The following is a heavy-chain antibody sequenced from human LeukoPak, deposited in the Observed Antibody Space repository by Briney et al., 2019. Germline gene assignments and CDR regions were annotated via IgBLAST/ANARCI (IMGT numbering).Heavy chain of an antibody. CDR1: SLPINTLW. V-gene: IGHV3-7*01. CDR2: INHGGTGK. CDR3: TSLYGGDSREAFFDN. J-gene: IGHJ4*02. Sequence: GGCLRLSYPTASLPINTLWSASVRQAPGRGLEWVANINHGGTGKSYVYSVRGRFSISTDNAKIKWFLQFGPVIDEDTEVGYCTSLYGGDSREAFFDNWGQGSLVTVSS. D-gene: IGHD4-23*01.